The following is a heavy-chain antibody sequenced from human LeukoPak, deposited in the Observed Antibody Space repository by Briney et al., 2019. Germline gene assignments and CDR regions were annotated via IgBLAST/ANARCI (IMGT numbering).Heavy chain of an antibody. V-gene: IGHV3-23*01. Sequence: GGSLRLSCVGSGFTFSDYWMHWVRQAPGKGLEWVSGISNSGGTTDYADSVKGRLTISRENSNNTLYLQMNSLRVEDTAVYYCAKGLISGSYLDYWGQGTLVTVSS. CDR1: GFTFSDYW. J-gene: IGHJ4*02. D-gene: IGHD3-10*01. CDR2: ISNSGGTT. CDR3: AKGLISGSYLDY.